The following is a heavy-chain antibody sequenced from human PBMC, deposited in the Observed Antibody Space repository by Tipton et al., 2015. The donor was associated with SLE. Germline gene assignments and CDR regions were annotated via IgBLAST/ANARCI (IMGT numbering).Heavy chain of an antibody. CDR3: ARDPYGSGSGYYGMDV. D-gene: IGHD3-10*01. V-gene: IGHV3-30*19. J-gene: IGHJ6*02. CDR2: ISYDGSNK. CDR1: GFTFISYG. Sequence: SLRLSCRASGFTFISYGMHWVRQAPGKGLEWVAAISYDGSNKYYADSVKGRFTISRDNSKNTLYLQMNSLRVEDTAVYYCARDPYGSGSGYYGMDVWGQGTTVTVSS.